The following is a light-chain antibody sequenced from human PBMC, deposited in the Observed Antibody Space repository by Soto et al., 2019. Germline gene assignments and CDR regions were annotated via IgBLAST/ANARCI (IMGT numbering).Light chain of an antibody. CDR3: QQYENLPST. Sequence: DIQLTQSPPSLSSAVVDRVSITCHASLDIRNYLNLYQHKPGKAPKLLIYATSNLETGVPSRFGVRASGTNFSFIITGLQPDDGATDDYQQYENLPSTFGQGTKLEI. CDR2: ATS. V-gene: IGKV1-33*01. CDR1: LDIRNY. J-gene: IGKJ2*01.